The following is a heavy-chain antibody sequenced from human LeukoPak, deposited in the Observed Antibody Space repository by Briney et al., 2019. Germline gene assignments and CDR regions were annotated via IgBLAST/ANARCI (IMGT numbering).Heavy chain of an antibody. Sequence: PGGSLRLSCAASGFTFRRYWMSWMRQAPGKGLEWVANIKYDGSEDYYVDSVKGRFTISRDNAKNTLYLQLNSLRVEDTAVYYCKSGGAVPGSFDYWGQGTLVTVSP. J-gene: IGHJ4*02. CDR2: IKYDGSED. CDR3: KSGGAVPGSFDY. CDR1: GFTFRRYW. V-gene: IGHV3-7*01. D-gene: IGHD6-19*01.